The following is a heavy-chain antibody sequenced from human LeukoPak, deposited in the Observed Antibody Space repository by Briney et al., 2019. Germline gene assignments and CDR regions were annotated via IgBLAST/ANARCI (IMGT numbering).Heavy chain of an antibody. V-gene: IGHV3-48*03. CDR1: GFTFSSYE. CDR3: ARAGSDCSGGSCYQDH. D-gene: IGHD2-15*01. CDR2: ISSSGSTI. Sequence: GGSLRLSCAASGFTFSSYEMNWVRQAPGKGLEWVSYISSSGSTIYYADSVKGRFTISRDNAKNSLYLQMNSLRAEDTAVYYCARAGSDCSGGSCYQDHWGQGTLVTVSS. J-gene: IGHJ4*02.